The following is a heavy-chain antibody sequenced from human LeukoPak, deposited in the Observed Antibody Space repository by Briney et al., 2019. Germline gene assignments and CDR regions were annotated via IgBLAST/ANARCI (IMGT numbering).Heavy chain of an antibody. J-gene: IGHJ5*02. Sequence: PSETLSLTCTVSGGSISSYYWGWIRQPPGKGLEWIGSIYYSGSTYYNPSLKSRVTISVDTSKNQFSLKLSSVTAADTAVYYCARHGFSRVPVRWFDPWGQGTLVTVSS. CDR1: GGSISSYY. CDR2: IYYSGST. CDR3: ARHGFSRVPVRWFDP. V-gene: IGHV4-39*01. D-gene: IGHD3-10*01.